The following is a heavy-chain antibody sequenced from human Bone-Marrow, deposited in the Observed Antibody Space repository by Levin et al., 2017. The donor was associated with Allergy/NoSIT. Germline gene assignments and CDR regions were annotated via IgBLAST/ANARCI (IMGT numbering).Heavy chain of an antibody. J-gene: IGHJ6*04. CDR3: ASSASYITAPDV. CDR2: VYYNGNT. CDR1: GGSISSYY. V-gene: IGHV4-59*01. D-gene: IGHD6-13*01. Sequence: GSLRLSCTVSGGSISSYYWSWIRQSPGKGLEWIGYVYYNGNTNYFPYPRDRVTISVDTSKNQFSLKLTSVTAADTAVYYCASSASYITAPDVWGKGTTVTVSS.